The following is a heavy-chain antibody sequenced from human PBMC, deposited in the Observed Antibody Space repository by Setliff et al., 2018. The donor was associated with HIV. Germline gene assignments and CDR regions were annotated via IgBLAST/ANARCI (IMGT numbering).Heavy chain of an antibody. J-gene: IGHJ3*01. Sequence: LRLSCSASGFTFSSYSMNWVRQAPGKGLEWVSNIWNSRPIYYADSVKGRFTVSRDDAKNSLVPQMNSLRAEDTALYYCVRDKDYAFDLWGQGTMVTVSS. CDR2: IWNSRPI. CDR1: GFTFSSYS. CDR3: VRDKDYAFDL. V-gene: IGHV3-48*04.